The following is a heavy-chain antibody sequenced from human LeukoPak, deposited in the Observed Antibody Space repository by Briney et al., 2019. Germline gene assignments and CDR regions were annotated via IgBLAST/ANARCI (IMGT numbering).Heavy chain of an antibody. Sequence: GGSLRLSCVASGFTFSSFEMNWVRQAPGKGLEWISHISHTFDIKYADSVKGRFTISRDNAKNSQYLQMTSLRAEDTAVYYCARSSGSYRPFGSWGQGTLVTVSS. CDR1: GFTFSSFE. D-gene: IGHD3-22*01. CDR3: ARSSGSYRPFGS. V-gene: IGHV3-48*03. J-gene: IGHJ4*02. CDR2: ISHTFDI.